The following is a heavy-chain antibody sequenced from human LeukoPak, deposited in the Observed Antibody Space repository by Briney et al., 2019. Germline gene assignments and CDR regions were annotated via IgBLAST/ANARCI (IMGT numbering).Heavy chain of an antibody. J-gene: IGHJ3*02. CDR1: GYTFTGYY. CDR3: ARITIFGVVGAFDI. CDR2: INPNSGGT. D-gene: IGHD3-3*01. Sequence: ASVKVSYKASGYTFTGYYMHWVRQAPGQGLEWMGWINPNSGGTNYAQKFQGRVTMTRDTSISTAYMELSRLRSDDTAVYYCARITIFGVVGAFDIWGQGTMVTVSS. V-gene: IGHV1-2*02.